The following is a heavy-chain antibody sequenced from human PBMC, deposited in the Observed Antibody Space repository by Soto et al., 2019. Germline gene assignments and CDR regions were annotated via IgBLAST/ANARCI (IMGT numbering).Heavy chain of an antibody. CDR1: GFTFSSYE. V-gene: IGHV3-48*03. CDR2: ISSSGSTI. Sequence: GSLRLSCAASGFTFSSYEMNWARQAPGKGLEWVSYISSSGSTIYYADSVKGRFAISRDNAKNSLYLQMNSLRAEDTAVYYCARHSSGGGMDVWGQGTTVTVSS. CDR3: ARHSSGGGMDV. D-gene: IGHD6-19*01. J-gene: IGHJ6*02.